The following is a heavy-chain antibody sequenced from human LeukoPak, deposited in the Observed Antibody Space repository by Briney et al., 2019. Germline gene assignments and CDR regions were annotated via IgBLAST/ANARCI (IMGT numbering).Heavy chain of an antibody. Sequence: SETLSLTCTVSGGSIGSYYWGWIRQPPGKGLEWIAYIFNTVTTKYNPSLKSRVTISLDTSNSQFSLKLSSVTAADTAVYYCARLWGFCPGGTCSFDQWGQGSLVIVSS. V-gene: IGHV4-59*08. D-gene: IGHD2-8*02. J-gene: IGHJ4*02. CDR1: GGSIGSYY. CDR2: IFNTVTT. CDR3: ARLWGFCPGGTCSFDQ.